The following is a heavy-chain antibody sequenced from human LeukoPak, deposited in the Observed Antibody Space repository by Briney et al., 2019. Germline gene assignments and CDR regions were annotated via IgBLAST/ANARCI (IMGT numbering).Heavy chain of an antibody. Sequence: ASVKVSCKVSGYTLTELSMHWVRQAPGEGLEWMGGSDPEDGETIYAQKFQGRVTLTEDTSADTAYMELSSLRSEDTAVYYCAADTAMSYWHFDLWGRGTLVTVSS. V-gene: IGHV1-24*01. CDR1: GYTLTELS. CDR3: AADTAMSYWHFDL. J-gene: IGHJ2*01. D-gene: IGHD5-18*01. CDR2: SDPEDGET.